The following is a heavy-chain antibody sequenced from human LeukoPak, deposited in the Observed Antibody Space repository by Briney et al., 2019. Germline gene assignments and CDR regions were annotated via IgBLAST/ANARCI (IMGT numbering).Heavy chain of an antibody. CDR2: IIPIFGIA. D-gene: IGHD3-10*01. Sequence: GSSVKVSCKASGGTFSSYAISWVRQAPGQGLEWMGRIIPIFGIANHAQKFQGRVTITADKSTSTAYMELSSLRSEDTAVYYCARDVLPRGFDPWGQGTLVTVSS. J-gene: IGHJ5*02. CDR3: ARDVLPRGFDP. CDR1: GGTFSSYA. V-gene: IGHV1-69*04.